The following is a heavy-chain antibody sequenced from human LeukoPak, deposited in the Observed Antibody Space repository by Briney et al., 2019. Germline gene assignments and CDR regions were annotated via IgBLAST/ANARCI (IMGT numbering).Heavy chain of an antibody. CDR1: SFSISSGHYY. D-gene: IGHD6-19*01. J-gene: IGHJ4*02. CDR3: ARVPSRYSSGWTFDY. V-gene: IGHV4-30-4*01. CDR2: IDYGGST. Sequence: SETLSLTCTVSSFSISSGHYYWSWIRQPPGKGLEWIGYIDYGGSTYYNPSLQSRVTISIDGSKNQFSLKLSPVTAADTAVYYCARVPSRYSSGWTFDYWGQGTLVTVSS.